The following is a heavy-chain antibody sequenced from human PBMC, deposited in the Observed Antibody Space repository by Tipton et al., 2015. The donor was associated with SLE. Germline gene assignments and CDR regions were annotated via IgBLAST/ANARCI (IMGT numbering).Heavy chain of an antibody. CDR1: GDSLSSNNYY. CDR2: IHYAGGT. Sequence: TLSLTCSVSGDSLSSNNYYWGWIRQSPAQGLEWIGTIHYAGGTYYNPSLRSRLTISVDTSENHFSLNLNSVTAADTAVYFCARQRGYYDGTPFPPWNFDLWGRCTQVTVSS. CDR3: ARQRGYYDGTPFPPWNFDL. V-gene: IGHV4-39*07. D-gene: IGHD3-16*01. J-gene: IGHJ2*01.